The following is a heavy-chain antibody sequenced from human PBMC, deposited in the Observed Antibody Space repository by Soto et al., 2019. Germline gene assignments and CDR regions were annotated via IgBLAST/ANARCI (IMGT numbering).Heavy chain of an antibody. CDR2: IYSGGST. CDR3: ATMYYYDSSGYYLF. Sequence: GGSLRLSCAASGFTVSSNYMSWVRQAPGKGLEWVSVIYSGGSTYYADSVKGRFTISRDNSKNTLYLQMNSLRAEDTAVYYCATMYYYDSSGYYLFWGQGTLVTVSS. J-gene: IGHJ4*02. V-gene: IGHV3-53*01. CDR1: GFTVSSNY. D-gene: IGHD3-22*01.